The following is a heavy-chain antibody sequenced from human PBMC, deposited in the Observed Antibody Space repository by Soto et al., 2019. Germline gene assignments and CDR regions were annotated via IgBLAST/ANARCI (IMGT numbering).Heavy chain of an antibody. CDR1: GFTFSSYG. Sequence: QVQLVESGGGVVQPGRSLRLSCAASGFTFSSYGMHWVRQAPGKGLEWVAVIWYDGSNKYYADSVKGRFTISRDNSKNTLYLQMNSLRAEDTAVYYCAREPDSSSWADAFDIWGQGTMVTVSS. CDR3: AREPDSSSWADAFDI. CDR2: IWYDGSNK. D-gene: IGHD6-13*01. J-gene: IGHJ3*02. V-gene: IGHV3-33*01.